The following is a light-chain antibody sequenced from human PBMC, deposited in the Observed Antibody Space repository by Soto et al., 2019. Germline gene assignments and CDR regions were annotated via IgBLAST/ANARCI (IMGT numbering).Light chain of an antibody. CDR2: DAS. CDR1: QSISSW. V-gene: IGKV1-5*01. CDR3: QQSYSTPWT. Sequence: DIQMTQSPSTLSASVGDRVTITCRASQSISSWLAWYQQKPGKAPKLLIYDASSLESGVPSRFSGSGSGTDFTLTIRSLQPEDFATYYCQQSYSTPWTFGQGTKVDIK. J-gene: IGKJ1*01.